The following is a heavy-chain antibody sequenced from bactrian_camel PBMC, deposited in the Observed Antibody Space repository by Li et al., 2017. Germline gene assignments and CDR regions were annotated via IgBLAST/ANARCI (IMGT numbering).Heavy chain of an antibody. J-gene: IGHJ4*01. CDR3: AAAPRSDGCDVQGNLPY. CDR1: GYTYATDC. D-gene: IGHD1*01. Sequence: HVQLVESGGGSVQAGGSLRISCAASGYTYATDCMGWFRQAPGKEREGVATIYTGSGSTYYADSVKGRFTISQDSAKITLYLQMSSLKPEDTAMYYCAAAPRSDGCDVQGNLPYWGQGTQVTVS. CDR2: IYTGSGST. V-gene: IGHV3S1*01.